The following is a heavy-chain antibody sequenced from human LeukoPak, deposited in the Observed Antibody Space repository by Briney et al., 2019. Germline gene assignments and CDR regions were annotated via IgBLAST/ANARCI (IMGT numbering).Heavy chain of an antibody. CDR2: ISSSSSYI. CDR1: GFTFSSYS. J-gene: IGHJ4*02. V-gene: IGHV3-21*01. Sequence: GGSLRLSCAASGFTFSSYSMNWVRQAPGKGLEWVSSISSSSSYIYYADSVKGRFTISRDNAKNSLYLQMNSLRAEDTAVYYCAGGSPNVIVVVITPIWGQGTLVTASS. CDR3: AGGSPNVIVVVITPI. D-gene: IGHD3-22*01.